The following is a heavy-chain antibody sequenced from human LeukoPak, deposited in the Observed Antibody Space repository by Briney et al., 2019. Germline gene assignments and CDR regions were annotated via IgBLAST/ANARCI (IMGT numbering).Heavy chain of an antibody. Sequence: PSETLSLTCTVSGGSISSGGYYWSWIRQHPRKGLEWIGYIYYSGSTYYNPSLKSRVTISVDTSKNQFSLKLSSVTAADTAVYYCARLAAAETSAIDYWGQGTLATVSS. CDR3: ARLAAAETSAIDY. V-gene: IGHV4-31*03. CDR2: IYYSGST. CDR1: GGSISSGGYY. J-gene: IGHJ4*02. D-gene: IGHD6-13*01.